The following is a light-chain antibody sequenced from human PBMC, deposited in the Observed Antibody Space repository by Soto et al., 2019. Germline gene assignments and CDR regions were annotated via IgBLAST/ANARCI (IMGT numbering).Light chain of an antibody. CDR1: QNIRSN. J-gene: IGKJ1*01. V-gene: IGKV3-15*01. CDR2: GAS. Sequence: IVMTPSPATLSVAPGGYGNLSCRASQNIRSNLAWYQQKPAQAPRLLIYGASTRATGIPAKFSGSGSGTEFTLTISSLQSEDFAVYYCQQYNNWPRTFGQGTKVDIK. CDR3: QQYNNWPRT.